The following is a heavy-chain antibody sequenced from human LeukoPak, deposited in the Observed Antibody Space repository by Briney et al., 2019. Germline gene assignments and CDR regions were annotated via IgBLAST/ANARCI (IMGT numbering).Heavy chain of an antibody. D-gene: IGHD4-17*01. V-gene: IGHV1-46*01. Sequence: ASVKVSCKASGYTFTKYNMHWVRQAPAQGLEWTGIINPSGGGTTYAQKFQGKDTITRDTSTSTFYMELSSLRSEDTAVYYCARVLGGYGDWGGSFDPWGQGTLVTVSS. J-gene: IGHJ5*02. CDR1: GYTFTKYN. CDR2: INPSGGGT. CDR3: ARVLGGYGDWGGSFDP.